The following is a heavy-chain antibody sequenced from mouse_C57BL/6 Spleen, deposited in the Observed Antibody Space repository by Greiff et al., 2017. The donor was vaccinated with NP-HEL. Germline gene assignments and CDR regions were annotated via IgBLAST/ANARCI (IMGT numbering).Heavy chain of an antibody. V-gene: IGHV1-85*01. D-gene: IGHD2-4*01. CDR1: GYTFTSYD. Sequence: VQLQQSGPELVKPGASVKLSCKASGYTFTSYDINWVKQRPGQGLEWIGWIYPRDGSTKYNEKFKGKATLTVDTSSSTAYMELHSLTSEDSAVYFCARSGYDYDGLFAYWGQGTLVTVSA. CDR3: ARSGYDYDGLFAY. J-gene: IGHJ3*01. CDR2: IYPRDGST.